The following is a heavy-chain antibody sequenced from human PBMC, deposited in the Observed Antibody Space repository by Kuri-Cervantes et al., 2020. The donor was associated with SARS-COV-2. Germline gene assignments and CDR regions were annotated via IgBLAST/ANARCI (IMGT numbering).Heavy chain of an antibody. J-gene: IGHJ4*02. CDR1: GFTFSSYW. V-gene: IGHV3-7*03. Sequence: GESLKISCAASGFTFSSYWMTWVRQAPGKGLDWVANVRQDGRDKYYGDSVKGRFTISRDNTKNSLYLQMDSLTAEDTAVYYCARDRWTVAGGLDYWGQGTLVTVSS. CDR3: ARDRWTVAGGLDY. CDR2: VRQDGRDK. D-gene: IGHD3-10*01.